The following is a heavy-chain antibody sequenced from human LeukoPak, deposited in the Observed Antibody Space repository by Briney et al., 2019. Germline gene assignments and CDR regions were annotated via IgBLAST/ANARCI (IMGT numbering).Heavy chain of an antibody. CDR2: IYYSGST. V-gene: IGHV4-31*03. J-gene: IGHJ5*02. D-gene: IGHD6-13*01. CDR1: GGSISSGGYY. Sequence: SETLSLTCTVSGGSISSGGYYWSWIRQHPGKGLEWIGYIYYSGSTYYNPSLKSRVTISVDTSKNQFSLKLSSVTAADTAVYYCARGEIAAAGTSGWFDPWGQGTLVTVSS. CDR3: ARGEIAAAGTSGWFDP.